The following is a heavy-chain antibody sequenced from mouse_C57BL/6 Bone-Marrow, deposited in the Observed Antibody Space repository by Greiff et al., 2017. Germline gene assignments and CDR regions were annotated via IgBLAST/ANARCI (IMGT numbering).Heavy chain of an antibody. CDR3: ARHEGLRRFAY. J-gene: IGHJ3*01. CDR2: ISSGGSYT. Sequence: DVMLVESGGDLVKPGGSLKLSCAASGFTFSSYGMSWVRQTPDKRLAWVATISSGGSYTYYPDSVKGRFTISRDNAKNTLYLQMSSLKSEDTAMYYCARHEGLRRFAYWGQGTLVTVSA. CDR1: GFTFSSYG. V-gene: IGHV5-6*02. D-gene: IGHD2-4*01.